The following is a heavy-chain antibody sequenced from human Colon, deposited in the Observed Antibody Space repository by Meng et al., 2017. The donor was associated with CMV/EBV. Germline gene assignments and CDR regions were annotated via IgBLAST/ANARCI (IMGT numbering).Heavy chain of an antibody. D-gene: IGHD2-2*02. J-gene: IGHJ4*02. CDR1: GVILSSMY. CDR2: LYSGNTT. V-gene: IGHV3-66*02. Sequence: GESLKISCAASGVILSSMYMNWVRQPPGKGLEWVALLYSGNTTKYADSVTGRFTISSDSSKNTLYLQMNNVRPGDTAIYYCARGRRYCTSDSCYIFDSWGQGTLVTVSS. CDR3: ARGRRYCTSDSCYIFDS.